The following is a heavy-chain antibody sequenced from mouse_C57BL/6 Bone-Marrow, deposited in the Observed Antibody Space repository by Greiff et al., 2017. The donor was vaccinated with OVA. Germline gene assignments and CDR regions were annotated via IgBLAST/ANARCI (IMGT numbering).Heavy chain of an antibody. D-gene: IGHD2-4*01. CDR2: IDPSDSYT. Sequence: QVQLKQPGAELVMPGASVKLSCKASGYTFTSYWMHWVKQRPGQGLEWIGEIDPSDSYTNYNQKFKGKSTLTVDKSSSTAYMQLSSLTSEDSAVYYCARYEAPYYDYDAWFAYWGQGTLVTVSA. J-gene: IGHJ3*01. CDR3: ARYEAPYYDYDAWFAY. CDR1: GYTFTSYW. V-gene: IGHV1-69*01.